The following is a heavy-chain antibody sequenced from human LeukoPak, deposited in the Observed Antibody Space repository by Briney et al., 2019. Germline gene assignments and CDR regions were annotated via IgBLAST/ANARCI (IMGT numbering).Heavy chain of an antibody. D-gene: IGHD6-13*01. Sequence: ASVKVSCKASGYTFTSYGISWVRQAPGQGLEWMGWISAYNGNTNYAQKLQGRVTMTTDTSTSTAYMELRSLRSDDTAVYYCARDREGSSWCGGTNWFDPWGQGTLVTVSS. J-gene: IGHJ5*02. V-gene: IGHV1-18*04. CDR1: GYTFTSYG. CDR2: ISAYNGNT. CDR3: ARDREGSSWCGGTNWFDP.